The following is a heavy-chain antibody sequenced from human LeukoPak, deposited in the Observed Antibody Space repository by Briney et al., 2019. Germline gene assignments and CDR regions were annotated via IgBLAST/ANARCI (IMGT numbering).Heavy chain of an antibody. CDR2: IYYSGST. CDR1: GYSISSGYY. J-gene: IGHJ4*02. V-gene: IGHV4-38-2*02. D-gene: IGHD3-22*01. Sequence: PSETLSLTCTVSGYSISSGYYWGWIRQPPGKGLEWIGYIYYSGSTNYNPSLKSRVTISVDTSKNQFSLKLSSVTAADTAVYYCARVHPGGYYDSSGYYHRLPYFDYWGQGTLVTVSS. CDR3: ARVHPGGYYDSSGYYHRLPYFDY.